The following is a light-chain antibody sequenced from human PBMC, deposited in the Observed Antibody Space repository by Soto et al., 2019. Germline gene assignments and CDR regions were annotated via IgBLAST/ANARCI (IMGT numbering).Light chain of an antibody. CDR2: EVT. Sequence: QSALTQPASVSGSLGQSITISCTGTSRDVGSYNYISWYQQHPGRAPKLIIYEVTNRPSGVSNRFSGSKSGYTDSLTISGLQASDEADYYCNSFTSFNTRVFGTGTKVTVL. V-gene: IGLV2-14*01. CDR3: NSFTSFNTRV. J-gene: IGLJ1*01. CDR1: SRDVGSYNY.